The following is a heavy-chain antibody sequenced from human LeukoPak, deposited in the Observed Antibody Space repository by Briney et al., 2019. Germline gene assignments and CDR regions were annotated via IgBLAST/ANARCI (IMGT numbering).Heavy chain of an antibody. CDR1: GFTFSSYS. CDR2: ISSSSSYI. D-gene: IGHD3-9*01. CDR3: ARDTGVRYFDWLPLDY. J-gene: IGHJ4*02. Sequence: GGSLRLSCAAFGFTFSSYSMNWVRQAPGKGLEWVSSISSSSSYIYYADSVKGRFTISRDNAKNSLYLQMNSLRAEDTAVYYCARDTGVRYFDWLPLDYWGQGTLVTVSS. V-gene: IGHV3-21*01.